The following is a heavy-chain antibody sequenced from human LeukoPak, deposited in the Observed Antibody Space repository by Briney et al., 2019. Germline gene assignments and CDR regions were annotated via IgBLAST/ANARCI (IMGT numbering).Heavy chain of an antibody. CDR3: ARSWIQPYYFDW. CDR1: GGSISSSTYY. D-gene: IGHD5-18*01. Sequence: SETLSLTCTVSGGSISSSTYYWGSIRQPPGKGLEWIGSIYYSGSTYYNPSLKSRVTISADTSKNQFSLTLSPVTDVGTSVYYSARSWIQPYYFDWWGQGTLVTVSS. CDR2: IYYSGST. J-gene: IGHJ4*02. V-gene: IGHV4-39*01.